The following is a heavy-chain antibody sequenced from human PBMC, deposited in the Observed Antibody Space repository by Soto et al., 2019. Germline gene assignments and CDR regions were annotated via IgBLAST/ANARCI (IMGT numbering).Heavy chain of an antibody. J-gene: IGHJ6*02. V-gene: IGHV1-69*12. CDR3: TRCGIRYHSIGFCLGIAGMDV. CDR1: GGTFNNYA. CDR2: TIPMFGTT. Sequence: QVQLVQSGAEVKKPESSVRVSCKASGGTFNNYAITWVRQAPGQGLEWMGGTIPMFGTTNYAEKFQGRVTITANESKNTFYRQLSSLRAEDTGVDYCTRCGIRYHSIGFCLGIAGMDVGGQGTTVIVSS. D-gene: IGHD3-22*01.